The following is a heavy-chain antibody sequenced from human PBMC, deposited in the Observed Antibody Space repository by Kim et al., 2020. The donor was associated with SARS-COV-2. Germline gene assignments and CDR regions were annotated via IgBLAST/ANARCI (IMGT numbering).Heavy chain of an antibody. Sequence: ETLSLTCTVSGGSISSSSYYWGWIRQPPGKGLEWIGSMYYSGSTYYNPSLKSRVTISVDTSTNQFSLKLSSVTAADTAVYYCARSRMYYDSTGYYYAYYFDYWGQGTLVTVSS. CDR2: MYYSGST. CDR1: GGSISSSSYY. V-gene: IGHV4-39*01. CDR3: ARSRMYYDSTGYYYAYYFDY. J-gene: IGHJ4*02. D-gene: IGHD3-22*01.